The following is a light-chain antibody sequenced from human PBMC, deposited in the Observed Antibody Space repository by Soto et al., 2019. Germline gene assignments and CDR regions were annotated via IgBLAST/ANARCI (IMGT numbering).Light chain of an antibody. CDR3: SSYTSSNSLEV. V-gene: IGLV2-14*01. CDR1: SSDVGGYNY. J-gene: IGLJ1*01. Sequence: QSALTQPACVSGSPGQSITISCTGTSSDVGGYNYVSWYQQHPGKAPKLMIYDVSDRPSGVSNRFSGSKSGNTASLTISGLQAEDEADYYCSSYTSSNSLEVFGTGTKLTVL. CDR2: DVS.